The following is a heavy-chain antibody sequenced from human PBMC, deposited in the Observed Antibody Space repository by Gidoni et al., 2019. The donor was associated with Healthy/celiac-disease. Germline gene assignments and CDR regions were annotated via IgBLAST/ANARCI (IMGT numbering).Heavy chain of an antibody. D-gene: IGHD2-2*01. CDR2: ISSSSGYI. V-gene: IGHV3-21*01. J-gene: IGHJ4*02. CDR1: GVTVSSDS. CDR3: ARYVLVYCSSTSCPFDF. Sequence: EVQLVETGGGLVKPGGALRLPCAASGVTVSSDSMNWVRQAPGKGLEWVSSISSSSGYIYYAASVKVRFTISRDNAKHSLYLQMTSLRAVDTAVYYCARYVLVYCSSTSCPFDFWGQGTLVTVSS.